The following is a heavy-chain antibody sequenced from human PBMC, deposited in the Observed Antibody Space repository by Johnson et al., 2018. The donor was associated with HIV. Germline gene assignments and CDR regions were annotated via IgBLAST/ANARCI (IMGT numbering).Heavy chain of an antibody. D-gene: IGHD3-16*01. CDR1: GFTFSSYA. J-gene: IGHJ3*02. Sequence: VQLVESGGGVVQPGRSLRLSCAASGFTFSSYAMHWVRQAPGKGLEWVSGISWNSGSIGYADSVKGRFTISRDNAKNSLSLQMNSLKAEDTAVYFCVRDAFDYRDASGRFGGAGFDIWGQGTVVTVSS. V-gene: IGHV3-9*01. CDR3: VRDAFDYRDASGRFGGAGFDI. CDR2: ISWNSGSI.